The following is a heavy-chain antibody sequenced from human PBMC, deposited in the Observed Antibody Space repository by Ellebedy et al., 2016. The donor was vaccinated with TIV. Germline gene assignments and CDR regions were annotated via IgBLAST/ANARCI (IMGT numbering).Heavy chain of an antibody. J-gene: IGHJ4*02. Sequence: MPSETLSLTCAVYNGSFTHYFWSWVRQPPGKGLEWIGEINASGTTNNNPSLKNRVTISVDTPKRQFPLRLTSVTAADTAVYYCARARGQYLYGSGSYFTNWGQGEMVTVSS. CDR2: INASGTT. CDR1: NGSFTHYF. V-gene: IGHV4-34*01. CDR3: ARARGQYLYGSGSYFTN. D-gene: IGHD3-10*01.